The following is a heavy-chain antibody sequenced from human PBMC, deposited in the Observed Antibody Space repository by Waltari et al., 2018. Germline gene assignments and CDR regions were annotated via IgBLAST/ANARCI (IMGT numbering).Heavy chain of an antibody. D-gene: IGHD6-13*01. J-gene: IGHJ4*02. CDR3: ARRAYEQQLFHLFDY. CDR1: GGSISSSSYY. V-gene: IGHV4-39*01. CDR2: IYYSGST. Sequence: QLQLQESGPGLVKPSETLSLTCTVSGGSISSSSYYWGWIRQPPGTGLEWIGSIYYSGSTDYNPALKSLVTISVDTSKNRFSLKLSSVTAADTAVYYCARRAYEQQLFHLFDYWGQGTLVTVSS.